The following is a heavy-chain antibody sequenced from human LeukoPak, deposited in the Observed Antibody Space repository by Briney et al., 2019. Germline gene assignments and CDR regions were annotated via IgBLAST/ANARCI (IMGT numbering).Heavy chain of an antibody. D-gene: IGHD2-8*01. Sequence: ETSVKVSCKASGFTFTSSAMQWVRQAREQRLEWIGWIVVGSGNTNYAQKFQERVTITRDMSTSTAYMELSSLRSEDTAVYYCAARYCTNGVCYNGFDPWGQGTLVTVSS. CDR2: IVVGSGNT. V-gene: IGHV1-58*02. CDR1: GFTFTSSA. CDR3: AARYCTNGVCYNGFDP. J-gene: IGHJ5*02.